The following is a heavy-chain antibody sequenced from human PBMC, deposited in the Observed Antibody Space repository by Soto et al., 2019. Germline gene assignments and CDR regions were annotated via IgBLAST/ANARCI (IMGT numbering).Heavy chain of an antibody. Sequence: QVQLQQWGAGLLKPSETLSLTCAVYGGSFSDFYWTWIRQPPGKGLEWIGEINHSGSTNYNPSLKARVAISVDTSKNQSSRSLTSVTAADTAVYYCGPRGAVADPRGYWGQGTLVTVSS. CDR1: GGSFSDFY. J-gene: IGHJ4*02. CDR2: INHSGST. V-gene: IGHV4-34*01. CDR3: GPRGAVADPRGY. D-gene: IGHD6-19*01.